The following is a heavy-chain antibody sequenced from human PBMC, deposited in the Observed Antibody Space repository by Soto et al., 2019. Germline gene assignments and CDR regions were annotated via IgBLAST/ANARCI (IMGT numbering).Heavy chain of an antibody. CDR3: ARGSLKLPSRSYDFWSGHLSNYYYGMDV. J-gene: IGHJ6*02. CDR2: INHSGST. CDR1: GGSFSGYY. V-gene: IGHV4-34*01. Sequence: LSLTCAVYGGSFSGYYWSWIRQPPGKGLEWIGEINHSGSTNYNPSLKSRVTISVDTSKNQFSLKLSSVTAADTAVYYCARGSLKLPSRSYDFWSGHLSNYYYGMDVWGQGTTVTVSS. D-gene: IGHD3-3*01.